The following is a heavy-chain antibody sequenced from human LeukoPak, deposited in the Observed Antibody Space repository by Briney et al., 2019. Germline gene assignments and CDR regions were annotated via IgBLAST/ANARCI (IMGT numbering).Heavy chain of an antibody. CDR2: INPSGGST. CDR1: GYLFTRSF. Sequence: GASVKVSCKASGYLFTRSFMLSVTQAPGHGPEWMGIINPSGGSTRYAQKFKGRVTMTMDTSTSTVYMELNSLRSEDTAVYYCARDFVRIRTGAYYFDYWGQGTLVTVSS. CDR3: ARDFVRIRTGAYYFDY. D-gene: IGHD1/OR15-1a*01. J-gene: IGHJ4*02. V-gene: IGHV1-46*01.